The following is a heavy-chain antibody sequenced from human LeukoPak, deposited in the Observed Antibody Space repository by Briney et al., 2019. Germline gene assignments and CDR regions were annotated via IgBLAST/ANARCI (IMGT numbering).Heavy chain of an antibody. CDR1: GFTFSSYS. Sequence: GGSLRLSCAASGFTFSSYSMNWVRQAPGKGLEWVSSISSSSSYIYYADSVKGRFTISRDNAKNSLYLQMNSLRAEDTAVYYCATLGTSTVTNDYWDQGTLVTVSS. J-gene: IGHJ4*02. CDR3: ATLGTSTVTNDY. CDR2: ISSSSSYI. V-gene: IGHV3-21*01. D-gene: IGHD4-11*01.